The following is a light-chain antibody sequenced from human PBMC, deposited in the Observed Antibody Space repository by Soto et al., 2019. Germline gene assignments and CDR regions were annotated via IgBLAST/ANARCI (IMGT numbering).Light chain of an antibody. CDR1: QSVSSSY. Sequence: EIVLTQSPGTLSLSPGERATLSCRASQSVSSSYLAWYQQKPGEPRRLLICGATSRATGIPDRFSGSGSGTDFTLTISRLEPEDFAVYYCQQYGSSPLTFGGGTKVEIK. CDR3: QQYGSSPLT. CDR2: GAT. J-gene: IGKJ4*01. V-gene: IGKV3-20*01.